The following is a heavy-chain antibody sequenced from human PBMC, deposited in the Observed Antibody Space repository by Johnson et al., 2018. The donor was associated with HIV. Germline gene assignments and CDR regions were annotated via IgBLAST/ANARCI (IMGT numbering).Heavy chain of an antibody. D-gene: IGHD6-19*01. J-gene: IGHJ3*02. Sequence: QVQLVESGGDLVQPGGSLRLSCVGSGFTFSTNWMHWVRQAPGKGLEWVAVIWYDGSNKYYADSVKGRFTISRDNSKNTMYMQLNSLRAEDTAIYYCAKGIEAGWQVDAVDIWGQGTMVTVSS. CDR1: GFTFSTNW. V-gene: IGHV3-30*02. CDR2: IWYDGSNK. CDR3: AKGIEAGWQVDAVDI.